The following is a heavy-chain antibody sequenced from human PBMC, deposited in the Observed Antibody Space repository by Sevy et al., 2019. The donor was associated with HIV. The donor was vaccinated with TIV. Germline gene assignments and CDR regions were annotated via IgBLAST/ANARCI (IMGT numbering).Heavy chain of an antibody. J-gene: IGHJ6*02. CDR1: TFSVTDNY. CDR3: ARDRYYDASGYYYYYYGLDV. V-gene: IGHV3-66*01. D-gene: IGHD3-22*01. CDR2: IYSGGST. Sequence: GESLKISCAASTFSVTDNYMSWVRQAPGKGLEWVSTIYSGGSTFYADSVKGRFTISRHNSKNTLYLQMNSLRAEDTAVYYCARDRYYDASGYYYYYYGLDVWGQGTTVTVSS.